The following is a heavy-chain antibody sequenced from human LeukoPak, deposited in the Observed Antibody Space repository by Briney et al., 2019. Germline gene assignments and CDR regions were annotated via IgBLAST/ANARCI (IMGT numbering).Heavy chain of an antibody. CDR2: IIGGAGST. CDR3: AHGAMYQLDY. V-gene: IGHV3-23*01. Sequence: GGSLRLSCVASGFTFSTYGMSWVRQAPGKGLEWVSGIIGGAGSTYYADSVKGRFTISGDNSKNTLFLQMNSLRAEDTAVYYCAHGAMYQLDYWGQGTLVTVSS. CDR1: GFTFSTYG. J-gene: IGHJ4*02. D-gene: IGHD2-2*01.